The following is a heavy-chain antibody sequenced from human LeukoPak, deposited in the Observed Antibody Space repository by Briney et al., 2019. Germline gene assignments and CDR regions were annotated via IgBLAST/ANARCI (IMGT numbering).Heavy chain of an antibody. Sequence: SETLSLTCTVSSGSISTSNYYWGWVRQPPGKALEWIGNIFYSGSTYYSPSLKSRVTISVDTSKNQFSLKLSSVTAADTAVYYCARHYYGSGSYYYAFDYWGQGTLVTVSS. CDR3: ARHYYGSGSYYYAFDY. J-gene: IGHJ4*02. CDR2: IFYSGST. V-gene: IGHV4-39*07. CDR1: SGSISTSNYY. D-gene: IGHD3-10*01.